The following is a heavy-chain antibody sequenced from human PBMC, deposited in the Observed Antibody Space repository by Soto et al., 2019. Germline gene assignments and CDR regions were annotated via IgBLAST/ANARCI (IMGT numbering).Heavy chain of an antibody. CDR2: ISSSSNYI. V-gene: IGHV3-21*01. Sequence: GGSLRLSCAASGFTFTRYSMNWVRQAPGKGLEWVSSISSSSNYIYYADSMKGRFTISRDNAKNSLYLQMNSLRAEDTAVYYCARDSSGSYRQAPSFDYWGQGTLVTVSS. J-gene: IGHJ4*02. D-gene: IGHD1-26*01. CDR1: GFTFTRYS. CDR3: ARDSSGSYRQAPSFDY.